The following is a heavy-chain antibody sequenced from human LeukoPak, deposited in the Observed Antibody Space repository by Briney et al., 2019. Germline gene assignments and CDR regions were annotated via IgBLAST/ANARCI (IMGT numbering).Heavy chain of an antibody. V-gene: IGHV3-23*01. Sequence: PGGSLRLSCAASGFTFSGYAMSWVRQAPGKGLEWVSAINTGGDGTFYADSVKGQFTISRDNYINTQYLQMNGLRAEGTAVFYCATFGSGSRRTNSFDYWGQGTLVIVSS. CDR1: GFTFSGYA. J-gene: IGHJ4*02. D-gene: IGHD3-10*01. CDR3: ATFGSGSRRTNSFDY. CDR2: INTGGDGT.